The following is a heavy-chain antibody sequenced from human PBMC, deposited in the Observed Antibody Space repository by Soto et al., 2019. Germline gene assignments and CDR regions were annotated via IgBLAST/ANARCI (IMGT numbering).Heavy chain of an antibody. CDR1: GFTFSSYA. D-gene: IGHD2-21*01. CDR3: ARVARISVVGDFDY. CDR2: VSRSSDYI. J-gene: IGHJ4*02. Sequence: EVQLVESGGGLVKPGGSLRLSCAASGFTFSSYAMNWVRQAPGKGLEWVSSVSRSSDYIYYADSVKGRFTISRDNAKNSLYLQMNSLRAEDTAVYYCARVARISVVGDFDYWGQGTLVTVSS. V-gene: IGHV3-21*01.